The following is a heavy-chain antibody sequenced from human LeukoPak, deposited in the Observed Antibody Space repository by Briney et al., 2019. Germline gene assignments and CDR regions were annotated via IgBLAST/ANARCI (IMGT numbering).Heavy chain of an antibody. CDR1: GFTFSSYS. J-gene: IGHJ5*02. CDR3: ARGGWELLYWFDP. D-gene: IGHD1-26*01. V-gene: IGHV3-21*01. CDR2: ISSSSSYI. Sequence: GGSLRLSCAASGFTFSSYSMNWVRQAPGKGLQWVSSISSSSSYIYYADSVKGRFTISRDNAKNSLYLQMNSLRAEDTAVYYCARGGWELLYWFDPWGQGTLVTVSS.